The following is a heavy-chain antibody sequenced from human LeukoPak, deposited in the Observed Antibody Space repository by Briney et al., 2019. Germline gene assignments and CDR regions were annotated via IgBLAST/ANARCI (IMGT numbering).Heavy chain of an antibody. Sequence: SGPTLVNPTQTLTLTCTFSGFSLSTSGVGVGWIRQPPGKALEWLALIYWDDDKRYSPSLKSRLTITKDTSKNQVVLTMTNMDPVDTATYYCAHRRVLRDYYDSSGYYRPRGDFWFDPWGQGTLVTVSS. CDR2: IYWDDDK. CDR3: AHRRVLRDYYDSSGYYRPRGDFWFDP. D-gene: IGHD3-22*01. CDR1: GFSLSTSGVG. J-gene: IGHJ5*02. V-gene: IGHV2-5*02.